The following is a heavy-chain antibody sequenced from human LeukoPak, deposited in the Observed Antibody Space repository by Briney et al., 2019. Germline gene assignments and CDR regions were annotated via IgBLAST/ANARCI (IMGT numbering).Heavy chain of an antibody. CDR1: GFTFSSYA. Sequence: PGRSLRLSCAASGFTFSSYAVHWVRQAPGKGLEWVAVISYDGSNKYYADSVKGRFTISRDNSKNTLYLQMNSLRAEDTAVYYCARGDDYGDYWGQGTLVTVSS. CDR3: ARGDDYGDY. CDR2: ISYDGSNK. J-gene: IGHJ4*02. V-gene: IGHV3-30*04.